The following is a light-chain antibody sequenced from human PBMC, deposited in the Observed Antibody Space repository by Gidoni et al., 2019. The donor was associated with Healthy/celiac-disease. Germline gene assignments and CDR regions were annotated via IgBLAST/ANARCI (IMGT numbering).Light chain of an antibody. V-gene: IGKV3-11*01. CDR2: EAS. CDR3: QQRSNWPYT. J-gene: IGKJ2*01. Sequence: IVLTQSPATLSLSPGERATLSCRASQSVSSYLAWYQQKPGQAPRLLIYEASNRATGIPARFSGSGSGTDFTLTISSLEPEDFAVYYCQQRSNWPYTFGQGTKLEIK. CDR1: QSVSSY.